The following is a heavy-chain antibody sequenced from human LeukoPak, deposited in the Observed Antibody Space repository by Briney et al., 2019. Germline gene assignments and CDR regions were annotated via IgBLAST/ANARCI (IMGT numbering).Heavy chain of an antibody. J-gene: IGHJ4*02. D-gene: IGHD5-24*01. V-gene: IGHV1-8*01. Sequence: GASVKVSCKASGYTFTSYDINWVRQATGQGLEWMGWMNPNSGNTGYAQRFQGRVTMTRNTSISTAYMELSSLRSEDTAVYYCARGPMERWSQKRGRDYYFDYWGQGTLVTVSS. CDR2: MNPNSGNT. CDR1: GYTFTSYD. CDR3: ARGPMERWSQKRGRDYYFDY.